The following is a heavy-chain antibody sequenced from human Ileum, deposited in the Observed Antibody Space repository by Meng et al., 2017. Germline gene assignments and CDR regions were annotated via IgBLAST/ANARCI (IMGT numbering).Heavy chain of an antibody. V-gene: IGHV2-5*02. D-gene: IGHD6-6*01. Sequence: QITLKESGPTLVTPTQPPTLTATFPGFSLNTVGVGVGWIRQPPGKALEWLALIYWDDEYRYSLSLMSRLTITKDTSRNQVVLRMTNVAPVDAGTYYCVHRLVAAQHWFDPWGQGTLVTVSS. CDR3: VHRLVAAQHWFDP. CDR1: GFSLNTVGVG. J-gene: IGHJ5*02. CDR2: IYWDDEY.